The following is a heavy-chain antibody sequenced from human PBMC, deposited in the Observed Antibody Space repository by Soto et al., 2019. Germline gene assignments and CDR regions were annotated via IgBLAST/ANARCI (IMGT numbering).Heavy chain of an antibody. CDR1: GFTFRSHR. J-gene: IGHJ4*02. CDR3: ATVFDV. V-gene: IGHV3-74*01. Sequence: EVQLVESGGGLVQPGGSLRVSCAASGFTFRSHRIHWVRQAPGKGLEWVSRIDTDGGGTSYADSVKGQFTISTDNAENTVYLQMNGLRDEDTAVYYCATVFDVWGQGTLVTVSS. CDR2: IDTDGGGT. D-gene: IGHD4-17*01.